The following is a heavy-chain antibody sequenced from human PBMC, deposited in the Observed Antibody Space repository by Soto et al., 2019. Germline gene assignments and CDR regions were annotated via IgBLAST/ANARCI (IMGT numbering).Heavy chain of an antibody. Sequence: SETLSLTCAVYGGSFSGYYWSWIRQPPGKGLEWIGEINHSGSTNYNPSLKSRVTISVDTSKNQFSLKLSSVTAADTAVYYCARDPSSGWLDPWGQGTLVTVSS. CDR2: INHSGST. D-gene: IGHD7-27*01. CDR1: GGSFSGYY. CDR3: ARDPSSGWLDP. V-gene: IGHV4-34*01. J-gene: IGHJ5*02.